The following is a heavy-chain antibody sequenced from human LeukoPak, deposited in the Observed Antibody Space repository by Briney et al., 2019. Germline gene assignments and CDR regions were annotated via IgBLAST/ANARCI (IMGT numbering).Heavy chain of an antibody. CDR3: TRGSIAYYYMDV. V-gene: IGHV4-61*02. D-gene: IGHD3-22*01. J-gene: IGHJ6*03. CDR1: GDSISSGDYY. Sequence: SETLSLTCTVSGDSISSGDYYWSWIRQPAGKGLEWIGRISSSGSTNYNPSLKSRVTISVDTSKNQFSLKLSSVTAADTAVYYCTRGSIAYYYMDVWGRGTTVTISS. CDR2: ISSSGST.